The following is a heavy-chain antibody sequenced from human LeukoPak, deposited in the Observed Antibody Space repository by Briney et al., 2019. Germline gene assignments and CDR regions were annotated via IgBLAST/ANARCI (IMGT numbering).Heavy chain of an antibody. V-gene: IGHV3-23*01. J-gene: IGHJ6*03. Sequence: GGSLRLSCAASGFTFSSYAMSWVRQAPGKGLEWVSAISGSGGSTYYADSVKGRFTISRDNSKNTLYLQMNSLRAEDTAVYYCAKDRYYDGSGSVRYMDVWGKGTTVTVSS. CDR2: ISGSGGST. D-gene: IGHD3-10*01. CDR3: AKDRYYDGSGSVRYMDV. CDR1: GFTFSSYA.